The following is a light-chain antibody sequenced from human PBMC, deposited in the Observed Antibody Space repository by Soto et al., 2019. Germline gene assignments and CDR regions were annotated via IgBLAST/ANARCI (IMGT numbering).Light chain of an antibody. J-gene: IGLJ2*01. V-gene: IGLV2-14*03. Sequence: QSALTQPASVSGSPGQSVTISCTATGDDVGAYNYVSWYQQHPGRAPKLIIFDVFNRPSGVSNRFSGSRSGNTASLTISGLQPDDEAHYYCCSYTSGSTSVVFGGRTKLTVL. CDR2: DVF. CDR1: GDDVGAYNY. CDR3: CSYTSGSTSVV.